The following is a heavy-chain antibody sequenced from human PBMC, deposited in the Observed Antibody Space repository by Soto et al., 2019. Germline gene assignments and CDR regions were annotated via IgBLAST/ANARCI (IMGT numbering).Heavy chain of an antibody. CDR1: GFSFSGYA. Sequence: EVQLLESGGGLVKPGGSLRLSCVASGFSFSGYAMSWVRQAPGKGLVWVSSMTATGVSIYYADSVRGRFTISRDNSKNTLYLQMSSLRAEDTAMYYCAKDSIPYSSSYDLDHWGRGALVTVSS. V-gene: IGHV3-23*01. D-gene: IGHD6-6*01. J-gene: IGHJ4*02. CDR2: MTATGVSI. CDR3: AKDSIPYSSSYDLDH.